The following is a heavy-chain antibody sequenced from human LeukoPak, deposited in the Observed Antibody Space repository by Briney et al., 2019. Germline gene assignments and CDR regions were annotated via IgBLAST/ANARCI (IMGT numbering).Heavy chain of an antibody. J-gene: IGHJ4*02. CDR3: ARAQDFDWLLSFDY. V-gene: IGHV3-66*01. CDR1: GFTVSSNY. CDR2: IYSGGST. Sequence: PGGSLRLSCAASGFTVSSNYMSWVRQAPGKGLEWVSVIYSGGSTYYADSVKGRFTISRDNSKNTLYLQMNSLRAEDTAVYYCARAQDFDWLLSFDYWGQGTLVIVSS. D-gene: IGHD3-9*01.